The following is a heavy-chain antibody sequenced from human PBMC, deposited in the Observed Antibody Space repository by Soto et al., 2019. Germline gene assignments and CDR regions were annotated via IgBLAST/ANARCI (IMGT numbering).Heavy chain of an antibody. CDR1: GGSFSCYY. V-gene: IGHV4-34*01. CDR2: INHSGST. Sequence: KPSETLSLTCAVYGGSFSCYYWSWIRQPPGKGLEWIGEINHSGSTNYNPSLKSRVTISVDTSKNQFSLKLSSVTAADTAVYYCARGIVIDSTTWYGMDVWGQGTTVTVSS. D-gene: IGHD1-26*01. CDR3: ARGIVIDSTTWYGMDV. J-gene: IGHJ6*02.